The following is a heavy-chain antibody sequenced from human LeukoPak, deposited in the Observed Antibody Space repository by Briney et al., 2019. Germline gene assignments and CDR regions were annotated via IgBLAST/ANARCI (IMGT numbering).Heavy chain of an antibody. CDR2: IYYSGST. CDR1: GGSISSSSYY. CDR3: ARRAVRGVSPNWFDP. J-gene: IGHJ5*02. V-gene: IGHV4-39*01. Sequence: SETLSLTCTVSGGSISSSSYYWGWIRQPPGKGLEWIGSIYYSGSTYYNPSLKSRVTISVDTSKNQFSLKLSSVTAADTAVYYCARRAVRGVSPNWFDPWGQGTLVTASS. D-gene: IGHD3-10*01.